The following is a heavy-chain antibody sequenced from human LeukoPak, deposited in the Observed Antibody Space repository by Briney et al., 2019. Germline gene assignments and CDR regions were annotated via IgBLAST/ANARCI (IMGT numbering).Heavy chain of an antibody. CDR3: ARRNHYFCYMDV. CDR2: IFPSGSA. Sequence: SETLSLTCTVSGGSISNYYWTWVRQPPGKTLEWIGYIFPSGSAYYTPSLKSRVTISLDTSKNQFSLSLSSVTAADTAVYYCARRNHYFCYMDVWGKGTTVTVSS. J-gene: IGHJ6*03. CDR1: GGSISNYY. V-gene: IGHV4-4*09.